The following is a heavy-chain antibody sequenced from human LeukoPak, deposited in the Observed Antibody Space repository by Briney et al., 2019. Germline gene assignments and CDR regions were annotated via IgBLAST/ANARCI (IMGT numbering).Heavy chain of an antibody. CDR3: ARYYYDSSGSSFFFDY. CDR1: GGSISSYY. V-gene: IGHV4-4*07. J-gene: IGHJ4*02. CDR2: IYTSGST. D-gene: IGHD3-22*01. Sequence: PSETLSLTCTVSGGSISSYYWSWIRQPAGKGLEWIGRIYTSGSTNYNPSLKSRVTMSVDTSKNQFSLKLSSVTAADTAVYYCARYYYDSSGSSFFFDYWGRGALVTVSS.